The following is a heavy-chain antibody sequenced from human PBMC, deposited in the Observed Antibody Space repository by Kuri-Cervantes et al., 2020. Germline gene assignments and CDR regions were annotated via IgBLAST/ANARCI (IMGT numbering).Heavy chain of an antibody. J-gene: IGHJ3*02. V-gene: IGHV3-23*01. CDR2: ISGSGGST. CDR1: GFTFSSYS. D-gene: IGHD4-11*01. CDR3: AKGLPEDAFDI. Sequence: GESLKISCAASGFTFSSYSMSWVRQAPGKGLEWVSAISGSGGSTYYADSVKGRFTISRDNSKNTLYLQMNSLRAEDTAVYYCAKGLPEDAFDIWGQGTMVTVSS.